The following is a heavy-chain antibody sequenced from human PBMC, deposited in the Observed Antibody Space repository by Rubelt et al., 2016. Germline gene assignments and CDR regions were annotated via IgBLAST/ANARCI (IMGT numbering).Heavy chain of an antibody. CDR2: INHSGST. CDR1: GGSISSSSYY. D-gene: IGHD6-6*01. J-gene: IGHJ4*02. V-gene: IGHV4-39*01. Sequence: QLQLQESGPGLVKPSETLSLTCTVSGGSISSSSYYWGWIRPPPGKGLEWIGEINHSGSTNYNPSLTCRVTISVDTSKNQFSLKRSCVTAADTAVYDWARQVAARPRRPVDYWGQGTLVTVSS. CDR3: ARQVAARPRRPVDY.